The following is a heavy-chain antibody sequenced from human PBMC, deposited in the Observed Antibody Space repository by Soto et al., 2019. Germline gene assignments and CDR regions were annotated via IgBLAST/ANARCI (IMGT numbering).Heavy chain of an antibody. Sequence: GGSLRLSCAASGFTFSSYAMHWVRQAPGKGLEWVAVISYDGSNKYYADSVKGRFTISRDNSKNTLYLQMNSLRAEDTAVYYRARERRNVRVVVPAACMDVWGQGTTVTVSS. V-gene: IGHV3-30-3*01. J-gene: IGHJ6*02. D-gene: IGHD2-2*01. CDR1: GFTFSSYA. CDR3: ARERRNVRVVVPAACMDV. CDR2: ISYDGSNK.